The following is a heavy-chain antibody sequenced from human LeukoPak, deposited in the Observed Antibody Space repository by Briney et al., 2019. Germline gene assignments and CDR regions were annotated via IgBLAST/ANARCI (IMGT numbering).Heavy chain of an antibody. V-gene: IGHV3-74*01. Sequence: GGSLRLSCEASGFIFSAYYMHWVRQAPGKGLVWVSHINGDGTITNYADSVKGRFTITRDNAKNTLSLQMNSLRAEDTAVYYCARGKYYDFWSGGQGTLVTVSS. D-gene: IGHD3-3*01. CDR3: ARGKYYDFWS. CDR2: INGDGTIT. CDR1: GFIFSAYY. J-gene: IGHJ4*02.